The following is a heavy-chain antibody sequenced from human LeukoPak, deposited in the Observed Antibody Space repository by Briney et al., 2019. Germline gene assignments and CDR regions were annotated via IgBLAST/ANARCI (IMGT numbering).Heavy chain of an antibody. V-gene: IGHV3-21*01. J-gene: IGHJ5*02. CDR3: ATTRRGYSYGTNWFDP. Sequence: PGGSLRLSCAASGFTFSTYSMNWVRQAPGKGLEWVSSISSGSSYIYYADSVKGRFTISRDNAKNSLYLQMNSLRAEDTAVYYCATTRRGYSYGTNWFDPWGQGTLVTVSS. D-gene: IGHD5-18*01. CDR2: ISSGSSYI. CDR1: GFTFSTYS.